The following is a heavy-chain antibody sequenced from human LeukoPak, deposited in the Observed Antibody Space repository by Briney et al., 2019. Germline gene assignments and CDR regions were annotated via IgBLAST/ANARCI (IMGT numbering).Heavy chain of an antibody. D-gene: IGHD1-14*01. V-gene: IGHV3-30*18. Sequence: GGSLRLSCPASGFTFGSYGMHWVRQAPGKGLEWVAVISYDGSNKYYADSVKGRFTISRDNSKNTLYLQMNSLRAEDTAVYYCAKDLLLVPRYIYYGMDVWGQGTTVTVAS. CDR3: AKDLLLVPRYIYYGMDV. J-gene: IGHJ6*02. CDR2: ISYDGSNK. CDR1: GFTFGSYG.